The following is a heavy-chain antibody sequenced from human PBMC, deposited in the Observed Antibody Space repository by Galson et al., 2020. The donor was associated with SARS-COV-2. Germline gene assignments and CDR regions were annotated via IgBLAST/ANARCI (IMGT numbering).Heavy chain of an antibody. CDR1: GFTFSNSW. V-gene: IGHV3-7*01. CDR3: ARGSRFYDFWSGRVEYFQH. CDR2: IKQYGSER. J-gene: IGHJ1*01. D-gene: IGHD3-3*01. Sequence: GGSLRLSCRGSGFTFSNSWMNWVRQAPGQGLEWVANIKQYGSERYYVESVKGRFTISRDNAQNSLYLQMDSLRDDDTAVYFCARGSRFYDFWSGRVEYFQHWGLGTLVTVSS.